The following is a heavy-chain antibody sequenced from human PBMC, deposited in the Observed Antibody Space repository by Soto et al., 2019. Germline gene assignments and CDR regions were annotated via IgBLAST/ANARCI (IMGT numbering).Heavy chain of an antibody. CDR2: IYYSGST. Sequence: QLQLQESGPGLVKPSETLSLTCTVSGGSISSSSYYWGWIRQPPGKGLEWIGSIYYSGSTYYNPSLKSRVPISVDTSKNQFSLKLSSVTAADTAVYYCARLGTYSSSWYRGEWFDPWGQGTLVTVSS. D-gene: IGHD6-13*01. J-gene: IGHJ5*02. CDR3: ARLGTYSSSWYRGEWFDP. V-gene: IGHV4-39*01. CDR1: GGSISSSSYY.